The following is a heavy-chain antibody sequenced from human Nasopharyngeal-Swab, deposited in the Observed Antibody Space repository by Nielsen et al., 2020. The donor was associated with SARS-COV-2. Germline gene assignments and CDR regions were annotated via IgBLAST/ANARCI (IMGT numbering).Heavy chain of an antibody. V-gene: IGHV4-39*01. CDR1: GGSISSRSSY. Sequence: SETLSLTCTVSGGSISSRSSYWGWIRQPPGKGLEWIGSIYYSGSTYYNPSLKSRVTISVDTSKNQFSLKLSSVTAADTAVYYCARPGYSSGWGFEWDWYFDLWGRGTLVTVSS. J-gene: IGHJ2*01. CDR3: ARPGYSSGWGFEWDWYFDL. CDR2: IYYSGST. D-gene: IGHD6-19*01.